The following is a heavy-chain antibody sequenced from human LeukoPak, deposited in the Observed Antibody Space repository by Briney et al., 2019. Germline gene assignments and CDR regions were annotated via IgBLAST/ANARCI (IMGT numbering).Heavy chain of an antibody. CDR1: GGSISSYY. V-gene: IGHV4-59*01. J-gene: IGHJ4*02. D-gene: IGHD6-13*01. Sequence: SETLSLTCTVSGGSISSYYWSWIRQPPGKGLEWIGYIYYSGSTNYNPSLKSRVTISVDTSKNQFSLKLSSVAAADTAVYYCARVRQGSSSVWGQGTLVTVSS. CDR2: IYYSGST. CDR3: ARVRQGSSSV.